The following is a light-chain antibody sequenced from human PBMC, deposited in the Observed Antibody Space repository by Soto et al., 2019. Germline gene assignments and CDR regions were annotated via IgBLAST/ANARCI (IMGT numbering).Light chain of an antibody. CDR1: SSDVGGYNY. Sequence: QSALTQPASVSGSPGQSITISCTGTSSDVGGYNYVSWYQQHPGKAPKLMMYEVSNRPSGVSNRFSGSKSGNTASLTISGLQADDEADYYCSSYTSSSTRVFGTGTKLTVL. CDR2: EVS. CDR3: SSYTSSSTRV. J-gene: IGLJ1*01. V-gene: IGLV2-14*01.